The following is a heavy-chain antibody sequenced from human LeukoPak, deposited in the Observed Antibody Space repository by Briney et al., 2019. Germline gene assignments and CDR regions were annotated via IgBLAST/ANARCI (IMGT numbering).Heavy chain of an antibody. CDR2: ISWNSGSI. D-gene: IGHD2-2*01. CDR3: ARYCSSTSCQAEGAFDI. CDR1: GFTFDDYA. V-gene: IGHV3-9*01. J-gene: IGHJ3*02. Sequence: GGSLRLSCAASGFTFDDYAMHWVRQAPGKGLEWVSGISWNSGSIGYADSVKGRFTISRDNAKNSLYLQMNSLRAGDTALYYCARYCSSTSCQAEGAFDIWGQGTMVTVSS.